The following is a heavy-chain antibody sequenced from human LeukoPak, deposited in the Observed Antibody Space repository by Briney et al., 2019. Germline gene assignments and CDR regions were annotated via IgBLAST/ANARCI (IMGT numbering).Heavy chain of an antibody. CDR2: IYTSGSP. J-gene: IGHJ6*03. D-gene: IGHD1-14*01. CDR1: GGSLSSYD. V-gene: IGHV4-4*07. Sequence: SETLPLTCTVSGGSLSSYDWSWIRQPAGKGLEWIGRIYTSGSPNYNPSLKSRVTMSVDTSKKQFSLKLSSVTAADTAVHYCASAHTGRYYYMDVWGKGTTVTVSS. CDR3: ASAHTGRYYYMDV.